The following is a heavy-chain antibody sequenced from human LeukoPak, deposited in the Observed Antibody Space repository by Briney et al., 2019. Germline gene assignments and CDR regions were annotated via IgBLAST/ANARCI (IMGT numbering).Heavy chain of an antibody. Sequence: GASVKVSCKASGYTFTAYYLYWVRQAPGQGLEWMGRIDPNNGGTNYAQKFQGRVTMTRDTSINTAYMELSRLRSDDTAVYYCARDRDTTGYYYMDVWGKGTTVTVS. CDR3: ARDRDTTGYYYMDV. J-gene: IGHJ6*03. D-gene: IGHD1-1*01. V-gene: IGHV1-2*06. CDR2: IDPNNGGT. CDR1: GYTFTAYY.